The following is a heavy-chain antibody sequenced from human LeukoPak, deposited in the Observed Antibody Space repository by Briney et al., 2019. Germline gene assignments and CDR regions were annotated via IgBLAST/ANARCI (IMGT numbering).Heavy chain of an antibody. CDR3: ARDQDGYSGGAFDY. V-gene: IGHV1-69*13. Sequence: ASVKVSCKASGYTFTSYGISWVRQAPGQGLEWMGGIIPIFGTANYAQKFQGRVTITADESTSTAYMELSSLRSEDTAVYYCARDQDGYSGGAFDYWGQGTLVTVSS. J-gene: IGHJ4*02. D-gene: IGHD5-12*01. CDR2: IIPIFGTA. CDR1: GYTFTSYG.